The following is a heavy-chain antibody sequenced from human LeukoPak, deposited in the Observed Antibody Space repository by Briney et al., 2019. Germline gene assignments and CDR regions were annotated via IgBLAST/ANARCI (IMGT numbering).Heavy chain of an antibody. J-gene: IGHJ4*02. V-gene: IGHV3-74*01. CDR3: ARGPSSNWSGLDF. Sequence: TGGSLRLSCAASGNYWMHWVRQAPGKGLVWVSRINSDGSWTSYADSVKGRFTVSRDNAKNTLYLQVNNLRAEDTAVYYCARGPSSNWSGLDFWGQGTLLTVSS. CDR2: INSDGSWT. D-gene: IGHD6-13*01. CDR1: GNYW.